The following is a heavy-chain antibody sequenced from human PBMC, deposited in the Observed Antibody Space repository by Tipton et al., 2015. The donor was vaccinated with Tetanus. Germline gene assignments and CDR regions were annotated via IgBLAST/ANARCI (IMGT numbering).Heavy chain of an antibody. CDR2: IYPDDSDA. V-gene: IGHV5-51*01. CDR1: GYTFPTYW. J-gene: IGHJ4*02. Sequence: QLVQSGAEVKKPRESFKISCQASGYTFPTYWIGWVRQMPGKGLEWVGIIYPDDSDARYGPSLQGQVSLSVDKSINTACLQWSGLRASDTAFYYCARRVSNGKNHFDLWVQGSLVTVSS. D-gene: IGHD1-14*01. CDR3: ARRVSNGKNHFDL.